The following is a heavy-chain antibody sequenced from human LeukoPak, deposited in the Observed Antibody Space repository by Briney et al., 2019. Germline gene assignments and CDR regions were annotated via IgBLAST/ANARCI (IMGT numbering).Heavy chain of an antibody. Sequence: GGSLRLSCAASGFSFSSYWMNWVRQAPGKGLEWVANVNQGGSQKYYVDSVKGRFTISRDNAKNSLYLQMNSLRAEDTAVYYCAGTGDYWGQGTLVTVSS. CDR3: AGTGDY. CDR2: VNQGGSQK. D-gene: IGHD3-10*01. CDR1: GFSFSSYW. V-gene: IGHV3-7*01. J-gene: IGHJ4*02.